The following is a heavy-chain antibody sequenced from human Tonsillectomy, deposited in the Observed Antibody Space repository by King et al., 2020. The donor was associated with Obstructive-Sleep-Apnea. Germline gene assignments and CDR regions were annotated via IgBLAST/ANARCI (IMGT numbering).Heavy chain of an antibody. D-gene: IGHD3-10*01. CDR1: GFTFSSYG. CDR2: ISYDGSNK. Sequence: VQLVESGGGVVQPGRSLRLSCVASGFTFSSYGMQWVRPAPGKGREWGSVISYDGSNKYYAESVKGRFTISRDNSKNTLYLQMNSLRAEDTAVYYCAKNYYFGSGSYYNVGSWGQGTLVTVSS. J-gene: IGHJ5*02. CDR3: AKNYYFGSGSYYNVGS. V-gene: IGHV3-30*18.